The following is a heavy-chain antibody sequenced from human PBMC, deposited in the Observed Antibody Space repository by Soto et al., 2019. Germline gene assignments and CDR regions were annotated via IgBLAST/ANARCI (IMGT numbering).Heavy chain of an antibody. CDR1: GGSFSGYY. CDR2: INHSGST. CDR3: ARVMEYYDFWSGYYNHYYYGMDV. D-gene: IGHD3-3*01. V-gene: IGHV4-34*01. Sequence: SETLSLTCAVYGGSFSGYYWSWIRQPPGKGLEWIGEINHSGSTNYNPSLKSRVTISVDTSKNQFSLKLSSVTAADTAVYYCARVMEYYDFWSGYYNHYYYGMDVWGQGTTVT. J-gene: IGHJ6*02.